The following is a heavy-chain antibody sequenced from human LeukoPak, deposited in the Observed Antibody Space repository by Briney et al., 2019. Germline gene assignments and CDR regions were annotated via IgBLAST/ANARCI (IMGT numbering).Heavy chain of an antibody. CDR1: GYTFTDYT. CDR3: ANPRYDSSGYYYVD. D-gene: IGHD3-22*01. CDR2: INGGSGYT. V-gene: IGHV1-3*01. Sequence: RASVKVSCKASGYTFTDYTMHWLRQAPGQRLDWMAWINGGSGYTKYSPEFQGRVTITRDTSASTAYMELSSLRSEDTAVYYCANPRYDSSGYYYVDWGQGTLVTVSS. J-gene: IGHJ4*02.